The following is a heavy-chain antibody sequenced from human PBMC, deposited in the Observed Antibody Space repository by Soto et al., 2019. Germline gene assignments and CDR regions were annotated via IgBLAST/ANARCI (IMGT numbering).Heavy chain of an antibody. Sequence: EVQLLESGGGLVQPGGSLRLSCAASGFTFSSYAMSWVRQAPGKGLEWVSAISGSGGSTYYADSVKGRFTISRDNSKNELYLQMNSLRAEDTAVYYCAKIPHSSSWYLDAFDIWGQGTMVTVSS. CDR1: GFTFSSYA. J-gene: IGHJ3*02. D-gene: IGHD6-13*01. CDR3: AKIPHSSSWYLDAFDI. CDR2: ISGSGGST. V-gene: IGHV3-23*01.